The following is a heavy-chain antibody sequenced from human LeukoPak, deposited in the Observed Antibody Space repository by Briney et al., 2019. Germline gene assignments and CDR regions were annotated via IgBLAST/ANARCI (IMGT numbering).Heavy chain of an antibody. CDR3: ASQPYYDILTGYSHFDY. V-gene: IGHV4-39*01. D-gene: IGHD3-9*01. J-gene: IGHJ4*02. Sequence: KPSETQSLTCTVSGGSISSSSYYWGWIRQPPGKGLEWIGSLYYSGSTYYNPSLKSRVTMSVDTSKNQFSLKLSSVTAADTAVYYCASQPYYDILTGYSHFDYWGQGTLVTVSS. CDR2: LYYSGST. CDR1: GGSISSSSYY.